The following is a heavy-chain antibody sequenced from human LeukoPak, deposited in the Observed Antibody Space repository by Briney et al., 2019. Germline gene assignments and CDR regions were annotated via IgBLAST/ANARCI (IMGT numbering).Heavy chain of an antibody. CDR2: IYPSATSI. V-gene: IGHV3-11*04. D-gene: IGHD5-18*01. J-gene: IGHJ6*01. Sequence: GGSLRLFCTASGFNFSGYYMSWIRQAPGKGLEWVSYIYPSATSIYYADSMEGRFTISRDNTLNSLYLQMNSVRAEGQSINYCARSKRYNYDAPYYYSSFTDVSGEGATVTVSS. CDR1: GFNFSGYY. CDR3: ARSKRYNYDAPYYYSSFTDV.